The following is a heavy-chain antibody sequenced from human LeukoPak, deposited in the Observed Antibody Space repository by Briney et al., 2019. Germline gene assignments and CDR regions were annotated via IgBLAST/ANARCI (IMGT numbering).Heavy chain of an antibody. D-gene: IGHD3-9*01. J-gene: IGHJ4*02. CDR1: GYTFTSYY. Sequence: ASVKVSCKASGYTFTSYYMHWVRQAPGQGLEWMGWISADNGNTYYTQKFQGRVTFTTDTSTSTAYMELRSLRSDDTAVYYCARVDILTGYYFFDYWGQGTLVTVSS. V-gene: IGHV1-18*04. CDR3: ARVDILTGYYFFDY. CDR2: ISADNGNT.